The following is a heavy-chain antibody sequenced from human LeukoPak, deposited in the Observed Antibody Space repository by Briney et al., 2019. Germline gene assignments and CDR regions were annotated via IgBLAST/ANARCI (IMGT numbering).Heavy chain of an antibody. Sequence: SETLSLTCIVSGGSISNYYWSWIRQPPGKGLEWIGYIYYSGSTNYNPSLKSRVTLSVDTSKNQFSLKLSSVTAADTAVYYCARGDYYMDVWGKGTTVTVSS. V-gene: IGHV4-59*01. CDR1: GGSISNYY. J-gene: IGHJ6*03. CDR3: ARGDYYMDV. CDR2: IYYSGST.